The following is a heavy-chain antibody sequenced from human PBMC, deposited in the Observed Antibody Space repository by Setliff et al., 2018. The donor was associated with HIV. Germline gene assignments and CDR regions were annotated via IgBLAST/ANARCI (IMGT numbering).Heavy chain of an antibody. CDR1: GGSISSSTYY. D-gene: IGHD3-16*01. V-gene: IGHV4-39*07. CDR3: TRVGTYGVGGWFDP. Sequence: SETLSLTCTVSGGSISSSTYYWGWIRRPPGKGLELIGSIYYSGSTYYNPSLKSRVTISVDTSKNQFSLKLSSVTAADTAMYYCTRVGTYGVGGWFDPWGQGSLVTVSS. CDR2: IYYSGST. J-gene: IGHJ5*02.